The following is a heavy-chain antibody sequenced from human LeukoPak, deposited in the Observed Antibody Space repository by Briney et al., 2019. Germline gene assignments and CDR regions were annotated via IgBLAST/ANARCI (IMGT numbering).Heavy chain of an antibody. CDR1: GFTFSSHW. V-gene: IGHV3-74*03. J-gene: IGHJ3*01. Sequence: PGGSLRLSCAASGFTFSSHWMHWVRQAPGKGLVWVSRINGDGSNTTYADSVKGRFTISRDNAKNTLYLQMNSLRAEDTAVYPCESSKSGYSIDVFNLWGKGKLSPVSS. CDR2: INGDGSNT. D-gene: IGHD5-12*01. CDR3: ESSKSGYSIDVFNL.